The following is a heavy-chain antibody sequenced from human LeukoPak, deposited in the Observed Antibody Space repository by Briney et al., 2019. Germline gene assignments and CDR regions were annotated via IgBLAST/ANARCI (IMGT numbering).Heavy chain of an antibody. CDR3: ARHSAAHTIFDALDI. J-gene: IGHJ3*02. CDR1: GYSFTSYW. V-gene: IGHV5-51*01. D-gene: IGHD3-3*01. Sequence: GESPKISCKGSGYSFTSYWIGWVRQMPGKGLEWMGIIYPGDSDTRYSPSFQGQVTSSADKSISTAYLQWSSLKASDTAMYYCARHSAAHTIFDALDIWGQGTMVTVSS. CDR2: IYPGDSDT.